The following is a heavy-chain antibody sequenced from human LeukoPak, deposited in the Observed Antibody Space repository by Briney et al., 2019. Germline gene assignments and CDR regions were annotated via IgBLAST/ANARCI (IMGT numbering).Heavy chain of an antibody. CDR2: IYYSGST. V-gene: IGHV4-59*01. D-gene: IGHD3-3*01. CDR3: ARGTIFGVVMDV. Sequence: SETLSLTCTVSGGSISSYYWSWIRQPPGKGLEWIGYIYYSGSTNFNPSLKSRVTISVDTSKNQFSLKLSSVTAADTAVYYCARGTIFGVVMDVWGQGTTVTVSS. J-gene: IGHJ6*02. CDR1: GGSISSYY.